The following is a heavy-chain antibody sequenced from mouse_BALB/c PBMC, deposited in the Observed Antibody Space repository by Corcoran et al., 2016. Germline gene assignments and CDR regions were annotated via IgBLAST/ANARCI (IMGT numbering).Heavy chain of an antibody. CDR3: AREPYAMDY. CDR1: GNTCTNYG. Sequence: QIQQVQTGPELQKPGKTVKIPCKASGNTCTNYGMNWVKQAPGKGIKWMGWINTYTGEPTYADDFKGRFAFSWETSASTAYLQINNLRNEDMATYFCAREPYAMDYWGQGTSVTVSS. V-gene: IGHV9-1*02. J-gene: IGHJ4*01. CDR2: INTYTGEP.